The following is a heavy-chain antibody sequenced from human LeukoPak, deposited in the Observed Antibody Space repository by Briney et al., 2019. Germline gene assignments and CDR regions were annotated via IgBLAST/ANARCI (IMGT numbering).Heavy chain of an antibody. CDR2: IYYSGST. CDR3: ARYDRGLFFFDN. J-gene: IGHJ4*02. CDR1: GGSISSYY. Sequence: PSETLSLTCTVSGGSISSYYWSWIRQPPGKGLEWIGYIYYSGSTNYNPSLKSRVTISVDTSKNQFSLKLSSVTAADTAVYYCARYDRGLFFFDNWGQGTLVTVSS. V-gene: IGHV4-59*08. D-gene: IGHD1-14*01.